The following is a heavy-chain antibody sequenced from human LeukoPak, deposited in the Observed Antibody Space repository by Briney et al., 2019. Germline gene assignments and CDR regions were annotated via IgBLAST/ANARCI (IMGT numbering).Heavy chain of an antibody. J-gene: IGHJ6*02. Sequence: GGSLRLSCAASGFTFSSYSMNWVRQAPGKGLEWVSSISSSSSYIYYADSVKGRFTISRDNAKNSLYLQMNSLRAEDTAVYYCARGKYQLPDYYYYGMDVWGQGTTVTVSS. CDR3: ARGKYQLPDYYYYGMDV. D-gene: IGHD2-2*01. CDR1: GFTFSSYS. V-gene: IGHV3-21*01. CDR2: ISSSSSYI.